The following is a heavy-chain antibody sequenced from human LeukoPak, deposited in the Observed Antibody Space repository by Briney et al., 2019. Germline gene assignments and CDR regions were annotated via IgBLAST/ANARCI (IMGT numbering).Heavy chain of an antibody. CDR2: IYYSGST. J-gene: IGHJ4*02. CDR1: GGSISSYY. D-gene: IGHD6-13*01. Sequence: SETLSLTCTVSGGSISSYYWSWIRQPPGKGLEWIGYIYYSGSTNYNPPLKSRVTISVDTSKNQFSLKLSSVTAADTAVYYCARNGYPGYWGQGTLVTVSS. V-gene: IGHV4-59*01. CDR3: ARNGYPGY.